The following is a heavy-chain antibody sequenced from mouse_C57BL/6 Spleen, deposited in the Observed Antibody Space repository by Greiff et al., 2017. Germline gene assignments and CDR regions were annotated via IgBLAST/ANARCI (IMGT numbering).Heavy chain of an antibody. V-gene: IGHV1-26*01. CDR2: INPNNGGT. D-gene: IGHD1-1*01. CDR1: GYTFTDYY. CDR3: GGSITTGYFDV. Sequence: EVQLQQSGPELVKPGASVKISCKASGYTFTDYYMNWVKQSHGKSLEWIGDINPNNGGTSYNQKFKGKATLTVDKSSSTAYMELRSLTSEDSAVYYCGGSITTGYFDVWGTGTTVTVSS. J-gene: IGHJ1*03.